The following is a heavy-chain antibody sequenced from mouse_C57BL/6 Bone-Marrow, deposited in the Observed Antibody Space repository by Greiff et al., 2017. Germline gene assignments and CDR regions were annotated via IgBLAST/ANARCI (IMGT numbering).Heavy chain of an antibody. D-gene: IGHD2-14*01. J-gene: IGHJ1*03. CDR3: TTGGTYWYVDC. Sequence: VQLQQSGAELVRPGASVKLSCTASGFNIKDDYMHWVKQRPEQGLEWIGWIDPENGDTEYASKFQGKATITADTSSNTAYLQLSLTSEDTAVYYCTTGGTYWYVDCCGTGTTVPVSS. CDR1: GFNIKDDY. V-gene: IGHV14-4*01. CDR2: IDPENGDT.